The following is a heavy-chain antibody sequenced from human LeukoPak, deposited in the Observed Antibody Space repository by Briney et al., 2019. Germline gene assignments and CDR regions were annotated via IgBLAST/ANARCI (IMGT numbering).Heavy chain of an antibody. CDR2: IYYSGST. D-gene: IGHD1-14*01. J-gene: IGHJ4*02. V-gene: IGHV4-39*01. Sequence: KPSETLSLTCTVSGGSISSSSYYWGWIRQPPGKGLEWIGTIYYSGSTYYNPSLKSRVTISVDTSKNQFSLKLSSVTAADTAVYYCARHSRNLYYFDYWGQGTLVTVSS. CDR3: ARHSRNLYYFDY. CDR1: GGSISSSSYY.